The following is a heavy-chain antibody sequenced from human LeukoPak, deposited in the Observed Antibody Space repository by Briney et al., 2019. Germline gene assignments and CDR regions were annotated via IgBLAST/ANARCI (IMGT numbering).Heavy chain of an antibody. CDR1: GYTFTNV. V-gene: IGHV1-3*01. CDR2: INAGNGDT. D-gene: IGHD2-21*01. J-gene: IGHJ4*02. Sequence: ASVKVSCKASGYTFTNVLHWVRQAPAQRPEWMGWINAGNGDTKYSQNFQGRVTITRDTSASTAYMELSSLTSEDTALYYCARDDCGDTCYPGGYWGQGTLVTVSS. CDR3: ARDDCGDTCYPGGY.